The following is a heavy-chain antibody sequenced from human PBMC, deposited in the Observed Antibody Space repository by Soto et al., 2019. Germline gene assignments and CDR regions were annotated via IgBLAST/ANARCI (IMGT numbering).Heavy chain of an antibody. Sequence: QVQLQESGPGLVKPSQTLSLTCTVSGGSISSGGYYWSWIRQHPGKGLEWIGYIYYSGSTYYNPSLKSRVTISVDTSKNQFSLKLSSGTAADTAVYYCARTLNFWSGYLNPFYYYYIDVWGKGTTVTVSS. CDR2: IYYSGST. V-gene: IGHV4-31*03. D-gene: IGHD3-3*01. CDR3: ARTLNFWSGYLNPFYYYYIDV. J-gene: IGHJ6*03. CDR1: GGSISSGGYY.